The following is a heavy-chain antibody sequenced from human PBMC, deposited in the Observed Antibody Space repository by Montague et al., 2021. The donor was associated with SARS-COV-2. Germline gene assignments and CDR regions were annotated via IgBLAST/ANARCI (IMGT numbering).Heavy chain of an antibody. D-gene: IGHD3-3*01. J-gene: IGHJ4*02. CDR1: GGSFSGYY. Sequence: SETLSLTCAVYGGSFSGYYWSWIRQPPGKGLEWIGEINHSGSTNYNSSLEGRVTISVDTSKNQFSLKLSSVTAADTAVYYCASGYQLRFLEWSSRQSTFDYWGQGTLVTVSS. V-gene: IGHV4-34*01. CDR3: ASGYQLRFLEWSSRQSTFDY. CDR2: INHSGST.